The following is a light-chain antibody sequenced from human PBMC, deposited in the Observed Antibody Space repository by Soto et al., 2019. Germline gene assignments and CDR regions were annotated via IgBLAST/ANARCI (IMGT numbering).Light chain of an antibody. CDR1: QGISSY. CDR3: LQDFNYPWT. V-gene: IGKV1-6*01. Sequence: AIRMTQSPSSLSASTGDRVTITCRASQGISSYLAWFQQRPGKAPKLLIYAASGLQSGVPSRFSGSGSGTDFTLTISSLQPEDFATYYCLQDFNYPWTFGQGTKVEI. J-gene: IGKJ1*01. CDR2: AAS.